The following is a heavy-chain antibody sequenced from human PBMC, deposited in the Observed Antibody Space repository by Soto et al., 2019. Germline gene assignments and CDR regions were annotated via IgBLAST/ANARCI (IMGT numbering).Heavy chain of an antibody. Sequence: QVQLVQSGAEVKKPGASVKISCKTSGYAFNEYYIHWMRQVPGQGPEWMGWINPNSGGTKFAKKFQGVISMTSDSSTSTSFMELSSMRSADTAVYYCARRLGGGGDYFYGMDAWGQGTAVIVSS. CDR2: INPNSGGT. CDR3: ARRLGGGGDYFYGMDA. V-gene: IGHV1-2*02. CDR1: GYAFNEYY. D-gene: IGHD3-10*01. J-gene: IGHJ6*02.